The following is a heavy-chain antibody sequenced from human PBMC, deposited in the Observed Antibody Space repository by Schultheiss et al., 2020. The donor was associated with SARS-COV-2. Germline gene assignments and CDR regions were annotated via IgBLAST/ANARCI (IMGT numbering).Heavy chain of an antibody. V-gene: IGHV1-2*06. CDR2: MNPNSGGT. J-gene: IGHJ5*02. Sequence: ASVKVSCKGSGYTFTAYYMHWVRQAPGQGLEWMGRMNPNSGGTDYAQKFQGRVTMTRDTSISTAYMELSRLRSDDTAVYYCARSIAAAGLSWFDPWGQGTLVTVSS. CDR1: GYTFTAYY. D-gene: IGHD6-13*01. CDR3: ARSIAAAGLSWFDP.